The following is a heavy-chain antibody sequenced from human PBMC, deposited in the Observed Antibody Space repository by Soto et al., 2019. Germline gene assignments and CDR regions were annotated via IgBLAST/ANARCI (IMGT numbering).Heavy chain of an antibody. D-gene: IGHD3-10*01. J-gene: IGHJ4*02. CDR2: IIPIFGTA. V-gene: IGHV1-69*01. Sequence: QVQLVQSGSEVKKPGSSVQVSCKASGVTVSSYAISWVRQAPGQGLEWMGGIIPIFGTANYAQKFQGRVTITADESTSTAYMELSSLRSEDTAVYYCALKTSGSGRFDYWGQGTLVTVSS. CDR3: ALKTSGSGRFDY. CDR1: GVTVSSYA.